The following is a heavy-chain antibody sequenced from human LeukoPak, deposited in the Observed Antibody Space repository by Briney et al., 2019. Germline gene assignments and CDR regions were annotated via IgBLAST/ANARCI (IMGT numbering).Heavy chain of an antibody. J-gene: IGHJ6*02. V-gene: IGHV4-59*01. CDR3: ARDGGAPIYGLDV. CDR1: GGSIRSYY. Sequence: SEALSLTCTVSGGSIRSYYWSWIRQPPGKKLEWIGYIHSSGSTSYNPSLRSRVAISADTSRNQVSLNLKFLTSADTAVYYCARDGGAPIYGLDVWGQGTTVTVSS. CDR2: IHSSGST. D-gene: IGHD3-16*01.